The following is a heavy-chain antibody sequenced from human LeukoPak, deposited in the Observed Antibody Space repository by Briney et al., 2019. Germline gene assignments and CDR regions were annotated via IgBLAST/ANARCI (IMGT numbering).Heavy chain of an antibody. CDR3: AKGPQNSSGWYLEN. CDR2: IRYDGSNK. V-gene: IGHV3-30*02. D-gene: IGHD6-19*01. Sequence: PGGSLRLSCAASGFTFSSYGMHWVRQAPGKGLEWVAFIRYDGSNKYYADSVKGRFTISRDNSKNTLYLQMNSLRAEDTAVYYCAKGPQNSSGWYLENWGQGTLVTVSS. CDR1: GFTFSSYG. J-gene: IGHJ4*02.